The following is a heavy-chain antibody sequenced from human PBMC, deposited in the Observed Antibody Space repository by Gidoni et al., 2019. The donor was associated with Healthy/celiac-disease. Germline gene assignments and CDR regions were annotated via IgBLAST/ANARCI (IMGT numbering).Heavy chain of an antibody. D-gene: IGHD3-10*01. Sequence: QVKLVASGGGVVQPGRSLRLSCAAAAFTFSTYGMHWVRQAPGKGLEWVAVRWYDGSNKYYADSVKGRFTISRDNSKNTLYLQMNSLRAEDTAVYYCARGVGLLWFGESPSPDYWGQGTLVTVSS. J-gene: IGHJ4*02. CDR3: ARGVGLLWFGESPSPDY. CDR1: AFTFSTYG. V-gene: IGHV3-33*01. CDR2: RWYDGSNK.